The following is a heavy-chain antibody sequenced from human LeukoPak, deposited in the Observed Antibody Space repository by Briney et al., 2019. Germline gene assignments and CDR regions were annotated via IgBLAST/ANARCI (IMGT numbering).Heavy chain of an antibody. CDR3: AKREYSYGLYYFDY. D-gene: IGHD5-18*01. Sequence: GGSLRLSCAASGFTFSSYAMSWVRQDPGKGLEWVSAISGSGGSTYYADSVKGRFTISRDNSKNTLYLQMNSLRAEDTAVYYCAKREYSYGLYYFDYWGQGTLVTVSS. V-gene: IGHV3-23*01. CDR1: GFTFSSYA. CDR2: ISGSGGST. J-gene: IGHJ4*02.